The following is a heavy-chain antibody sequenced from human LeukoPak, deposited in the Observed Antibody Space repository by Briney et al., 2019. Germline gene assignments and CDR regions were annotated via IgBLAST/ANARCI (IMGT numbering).Heavy chain of an antibody. Sequence: GGSLRLSCAASGFTFNSYAMRWLRQAPGKGLEWVAVISSDGSAKYYADSVKGRFTVSRDNSKNTLYLQMNSLRAEDTAVYYCFIGVRGYWGQGTLVTVSS. J-gene: IGHJ4*02. CDR1: GFTFNSYA. CDR3: FIGVRGY. D-gene: IGHD1-26*01. CDR2: ISSDGSAK. V-gene: IGHV3-30-3*01.